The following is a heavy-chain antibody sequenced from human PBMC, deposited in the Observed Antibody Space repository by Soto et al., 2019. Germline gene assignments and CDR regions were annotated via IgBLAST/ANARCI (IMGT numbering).Heavy chain of an antibody. CDR1: GGTFSSYA. CDR2: IIPIFGTA. CDR3: ARDSGDSSSSSGFFDY. V-gene: IGHV1-69*13. Sequence: SVKVSCKASGGTFSSYAISWVRQAPGQGLEWMGGIIPIFGTANYAQKFQGRVTITADESTSTAYMELSSLRSEDTAVYYCARDSGDSSSSSGFFDYWGQGTLVTVSS. D-gene: IGHD6-6*01. J-gene: IGHJ4*02.